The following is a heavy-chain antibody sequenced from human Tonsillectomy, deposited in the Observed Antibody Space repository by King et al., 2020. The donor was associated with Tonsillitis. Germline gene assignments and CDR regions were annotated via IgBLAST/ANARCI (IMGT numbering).Heavy chain of an antibody. CDR1: GFTXSXYS. J-gene: IGHJ3*02. CDR2: XXXXXXXX. D-gene: IGHD3-22*01. CDR3: ARDLTYYYDSSGYLNDAFDI. Sequence: VQLVESGGGLVQPXGSLXLXXXASGFTXSXYSXXXVXXAPXXGXXXXXXXXXXXXXXXXXXXXXXRFXIXRXXAXNXLYXXMXXXXXEDTAVYYCARDLTYYYDSSGYLNDAFDIWGQGTMVTVSS. V-gene: IGHV3-48*01.